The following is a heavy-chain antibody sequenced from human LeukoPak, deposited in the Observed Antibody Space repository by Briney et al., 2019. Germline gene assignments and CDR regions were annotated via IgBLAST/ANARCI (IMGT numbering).Heavy chain of an antibody. J-gene: IGHJ5*02. V-gene: IGHV4-38-2*01. Sequence: PSETLSLTCAASGYSISSGSSWSWIRQPPGKGRESLGSVYDSGSTYYNPSLKSRFTISVDTSKNQFSLKLNSVTAADTAVYYCASLCSGGSCYLESGWFDPWGQGTLVTVSS. D-gene: IGHD2-15*01. CDR1: GYSISSGSS. CDR3: ASLCSGGSCYLESGWFDP. CDR2: VYDSGST.